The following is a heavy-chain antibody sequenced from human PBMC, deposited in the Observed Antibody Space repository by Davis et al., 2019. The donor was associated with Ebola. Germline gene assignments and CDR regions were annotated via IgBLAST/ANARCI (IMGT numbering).Heavy chain of an antibody. J-gene: IGHJ5*02. CDR2: IIPIFGTA. D-gene: IGHD2-15*01. Sequence: SVKVSCKTSGYNFDDYAISWVRQAPGQGLEWMGGIIPIFGTANYAQKFQGRVTITADESTSTAYMELSSLRSEDTAVYYCARSLIVVVVAATPGWFDPWGQGTLVTVSS. CDR3: ARSLIVVVVAATPGWFDP. CDR1: GYNFDDYA. V-gene: IGHV1-69*13.